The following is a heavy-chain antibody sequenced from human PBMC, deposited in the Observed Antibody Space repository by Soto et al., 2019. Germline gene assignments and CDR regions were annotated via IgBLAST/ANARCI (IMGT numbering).Heavy chain of an antibody. CDR3: ARDPSYYYGSGSMPV. D-gene: IGHD3-10*01. V-gene: IGHV1-18*04. CDR2: ISAYNGNT. J-gene: IGHJ6*02. Sequence: ASVKVSCKASGYTFTSYGISWVRQAPGQGLEWMGWISAYNGNTNYAQKLQGRVTMTTDTSTSTAYMELRSLRSDDTAVYYCARDPSYYYGSGSMPVWGQGTTVTVSS. CDR1: GYTFTSYG.